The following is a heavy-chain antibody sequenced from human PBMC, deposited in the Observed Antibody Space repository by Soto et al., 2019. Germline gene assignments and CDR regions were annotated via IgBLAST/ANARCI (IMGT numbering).Heavy chain of an antibody. Sequence: PSETLSLTCTVSGGSISSGGYYWSWIRQHPGKGLEWIGYIYYSGSTYYNPSLKSRVTISVDTSKNQFSLKLSSVTAADTAVYYCASRLDTGWELLRGSLNWFDPWGQGTLVTVSS. J-gene: IGHJ5*02. V-gene: IGHV4-31*03. CDR1: GGSISSGGYY. CDR3: ASRLDTGWELLRGSLNWFDP. CDR2: IYYSGST. D-gene: IGHD1-26*01.